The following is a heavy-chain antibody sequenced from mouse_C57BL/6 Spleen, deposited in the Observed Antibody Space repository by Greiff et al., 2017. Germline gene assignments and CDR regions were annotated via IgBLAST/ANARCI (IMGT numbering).Heavy chain of an antibody. CDR1: GFTFSSYA. D-gene: IGHD1-1*01. J-gene: IGHJ4*01. Sequence: EVQRVESGGGLVKPGGSLKLSCAASGFTFSSYAMSWVRQTPEKRLEWVATISDGGSYTYYPDNVKGRFTISRDNAKNNLYLQMSHLKSEDTAMYYCARVYYCVSSYAMDYWGQGTSVTVSS. V-gene: IGHV5-4*01. CDR3: ARVYYCVSSYAMDY. CDR2: ISDGGSYT.